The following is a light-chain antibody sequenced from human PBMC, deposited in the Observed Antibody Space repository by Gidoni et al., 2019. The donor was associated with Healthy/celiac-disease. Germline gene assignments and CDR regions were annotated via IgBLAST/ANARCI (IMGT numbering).Light chain of an antibody. J-gene: IGKJ4*01. CDR3: QQSYSTLT. CDR1: QSISSY. V-gene: IGKV1-39*01. CDR2: AAS. Sequence: MQMNHSPSCLSASVGDRVTITCRASQSISSYLNWYQQKPGEAPKLLIYAASSLQSGVPSRFSGSGSGTDFTLTISSLQPEDFATYYCQQSYSTLTFGGGTKVEIK.